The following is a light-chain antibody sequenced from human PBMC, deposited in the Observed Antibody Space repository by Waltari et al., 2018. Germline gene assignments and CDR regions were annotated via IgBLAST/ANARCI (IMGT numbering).Light chain of an antibody. V-gene: IGLV2-23*02. CDR3: CSCAGVTTNVL. CDR2: EVT. J-gene: IGLJ2*01. Sequence: QSALTQPASVSGSPGQSITISCAGSRSDVGAYDLVSWYQQHPGKAPTLIIYEVTERHSPFPDRYSGSKSGTTDSLTLSSFQPADEAEYYCCSCAGVTTNVLFGGGTKVTVL. CDR1: RSDVGAYDL.